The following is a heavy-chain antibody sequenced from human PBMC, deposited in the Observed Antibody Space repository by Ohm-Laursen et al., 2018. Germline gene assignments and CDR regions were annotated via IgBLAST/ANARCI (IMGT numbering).Heavy chain of an antibody. CDR1: GFSFSSLA. CDR2: ISYDGSNK. Sequence: SLRLSCTASGFSFSSLAMNWVRQAPGKGLEWVAVISYDGSNKYYADSVKGRFTISRDNSKNTLYLQMNSLRAEDTAVYHCASRRIVTMDRGAFNVWGQGTMVTVSS. CDR3: ASRRIVTMDRGAFNV. D-gene: IGHD4-11*01. V-gene: IGHV3-30*03. J-gene: IGHJ3*01.